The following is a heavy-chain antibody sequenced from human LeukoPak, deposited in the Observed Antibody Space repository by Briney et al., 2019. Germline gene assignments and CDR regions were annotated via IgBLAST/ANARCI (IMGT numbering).Heavy chain of an antibody. J-gene: IGHJ4*02. CDR1: GYTFTNYG. V-gene: IGHV1-18*01. CDR2: ISAYSGNT. CDR3: ARAPDDYDFWSGPFDY. Sequence: ASAKDSCKASGYTFTNYGISGVRQAPGQGLEWMGWISAYSGNTNYAQNLQGRVTMTTDTSTSTAYMELRSLRSDDTAVYYRARAPDDYDFWSGPFDYWGRGTLVTVSS. D-gene: IGHD3-3*01.